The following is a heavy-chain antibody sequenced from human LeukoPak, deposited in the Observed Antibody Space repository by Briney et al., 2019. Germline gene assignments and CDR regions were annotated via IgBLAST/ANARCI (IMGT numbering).Heavy chain of an antibody. J-gene: IGHJ5*02. CDR3: ARDSTDYIISYNWFDP. V-gene: IGHV3-49*03. CDR2: IRSKGYGGTT. CDR1: GFTVGEYS. D-gene: IGHD4/OR15-4a*01. Sequence: GGSLRLSCKVSGFTVGEYSIYWFRQTPGKGLEWLGFIRSKGYGGTTEYAASVKGRFTISTDDSKNIAYLQMNSLKTEDTAVYYCARDSTDYIISYNWFDPWGQGTPVTVSS.